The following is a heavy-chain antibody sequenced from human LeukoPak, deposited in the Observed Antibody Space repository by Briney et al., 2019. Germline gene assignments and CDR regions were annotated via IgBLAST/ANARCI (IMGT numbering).Heavy chain of an antibody. CDR2: IWFDGSNK. Sequence: GGSLRLSCAASGFTFSSYGMHWVRQAPGKGLEWVAIIWFDGSNKWYADSVKGRFAISRDNSKNTLYLQMNSLRVEDTAVYYCARGTGGGYGVPMDHWGQGTLVTASS. CDR1: GFTFSSYG. J-gene: IGHJ4*02. V-gene: IGHV3-33*01. D-gene: IGHD5-12*01. CDR3: ARGTGGGYGVPMDH.